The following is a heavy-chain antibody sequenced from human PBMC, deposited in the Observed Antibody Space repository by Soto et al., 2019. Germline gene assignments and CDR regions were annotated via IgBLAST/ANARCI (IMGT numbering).Heavy chain of an antibody. Sequence: QVQLVQSGAEVKKPGASVKVSCKASGYTFTSYGITWVRQAPGQGLEWMGWISAYNGNTKYAQKLQGRVTMTTHTSTSTAYMELRSLRSDGTAVYYCASEPNYFDYWGQGTLVTVSS. CDR2: ISAYNGNT. V-gene: IGHV1-18*01. J-gene: IGHJ4*02. CDR1: GYTFTSYG. CDR3: ASEPNYFDY.